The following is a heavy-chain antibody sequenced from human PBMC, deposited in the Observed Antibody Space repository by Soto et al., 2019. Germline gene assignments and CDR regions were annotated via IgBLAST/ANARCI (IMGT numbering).Heavy chain of an antibody. J-gene: IGHJ4*02. V-gene: IGHV1-69*04. CDR3: ARDSEIAVAGTGSFSY. D-gene: IGHD6-19*01. CDR2: IIPILGIA. CDR1: GGTFSSYT. Sequence: SVKVSCKASGGTFSSYTISWVRQAPGQGLEWMGRIIPILGIANYPQKFQGRVTITADKSTSPAYMELSSLGSEDTAVYYCARDSEIAVAGTGSFSYWGQGTLVTVSS.